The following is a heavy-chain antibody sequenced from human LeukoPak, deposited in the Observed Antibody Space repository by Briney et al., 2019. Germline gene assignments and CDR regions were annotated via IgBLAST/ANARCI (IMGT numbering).Heavy chain of an antibody. Sequence: GGSLRLSCAASAFSFSNYNMNWVRQAPGKGLEWVSYISSSGSTIYYADSVKGRFTISRDNAKNSLYLQMNSLRAEDTAVYYCAELGITMIGGVWGKGTTVTISS. CDR3: AELGITMIGGV. V-gene: IGHV3-48*04. D-gene: IGHD3-10*02. CDR1: AFSFSNYN. J-gene: IGHJ6*04. CDR2: ISSSGSTI.